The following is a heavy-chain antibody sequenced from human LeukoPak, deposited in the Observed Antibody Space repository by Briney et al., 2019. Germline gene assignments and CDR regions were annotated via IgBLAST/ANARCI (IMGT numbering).Heavy chain of an antibody. D-gene: IGHD3-3*01. CDR1: GYTFTSYD. V-gene: IGHV1-8*01. CDR2: MNPNSGNT. CDR3: ARGPTYYDFWSGYWRRYMDV. Sequence: ASVKVSCKASGYTFTSYDINWVRQATGQGLEWMGWMNPNSGNTGYAQKFQGRVTMTRNTSISTAYMELSGLRSEDTAVYYCARGPTYYDFWSGYWRRYMDVWGKGTTVTVSS. J-gene: IGHJ6*03.